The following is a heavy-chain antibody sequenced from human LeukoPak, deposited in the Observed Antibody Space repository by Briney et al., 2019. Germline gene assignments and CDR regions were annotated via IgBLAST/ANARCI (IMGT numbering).Heavy chain of an antibody. Sequence: ASVKVSCKASGYTFTGYYMHWVRQAPGQGLEWMGWINPSSGGTNYAQKFQGRVTMTRDTSISTAYMELSRLRSDDTAVYYCAGAYYYGSGSYPPITPFDYWGQGTLVTVSS. CDR3: AGAYYYGSGSYPPITPFDY. CDR2: INPSSGGT. CDR1: GYTFTGYY. D-gene: IGHD3-10*01. V-gene: IGHV1-2*02. J-gene: IGHJ4*02.